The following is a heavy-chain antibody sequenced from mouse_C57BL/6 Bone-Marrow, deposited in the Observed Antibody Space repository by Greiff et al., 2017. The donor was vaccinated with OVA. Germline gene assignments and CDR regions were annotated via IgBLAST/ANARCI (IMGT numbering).Heavy chain of an antibody. D-gene: IGHD2-1*01. V-gene: IGHV7-3*01. CDR1: GFTFTDYY. CDR3: AWYSNYASYYDMDY. Sequence: EVKLVESGGGLVQPGGSLSLSCAASGFTFTDYYMSWVRQPPGKALEWLGFIRNKANGYTTEYSASVKARFTISRDHSQSILDLQMHALRAEDRATDYCAWYSNYASYYDMDYWGQGTSVTVSS. J-gene: IGHJ4*01. CDR2: IRNKANGYTT.